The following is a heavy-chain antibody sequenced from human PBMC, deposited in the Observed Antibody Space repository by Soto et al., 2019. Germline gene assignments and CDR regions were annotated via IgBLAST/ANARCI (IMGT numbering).Heavy chain of an antibody. D-gene: IGHD4-17*01. Sequence: EVQLVESGGGVVRPGGSLRLSCAASGFTFDDYGMSCVRQAPGKGLEWVSGINWNGGSTGYADSVKGRFTISRDNDKNSLYLQMNSLRAEDTALYHCAREIDYCDYAVAFDIWGQGTMVTVSS. CDR1: GFTFDDYG. CDR3: AREIDYCDYAVAFDI. CDR2: INWNGGST. V-gene: IGHV3-20*01. J-gene: IGHJ3*02.